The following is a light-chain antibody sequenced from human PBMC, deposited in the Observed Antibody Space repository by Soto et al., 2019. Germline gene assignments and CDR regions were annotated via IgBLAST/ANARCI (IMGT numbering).Light chain of an antibody. CDR2: EVS. CDR3: CSYAGSSFYV. Sequence: QSALTQPASVSGSPGQSITISCTGTSSEVGSYNLVSWYQQHPGKAPKLMIYEVSKRPSGVSNRFSGSKSGNTASLTISGPQAEDEADYYCCSYAGSSFYVFGTGTKVTVL. V-gene: IGLV2-23*02. J-gene: IGLJ1*01. CDR1: SSEVGSYNL.